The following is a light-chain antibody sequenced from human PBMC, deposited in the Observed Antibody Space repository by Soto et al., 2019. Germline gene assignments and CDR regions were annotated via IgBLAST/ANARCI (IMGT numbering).Light chain of an antibody. V-gene: IGKV1-5*03. J-gene: IGKJ4*01. CDR1: QSISSW. CDR2: KAS. CDR3: QHYNSYPLT. Sequence: DIQMTQSPSTLSASVGDRVTITCRASQSISSWLAWYQQKPGKAPKVLIYKASSLERGVPARFSGSGSGTEFTLTISSLQPDDSATYYCQHYNSYPLTFGGGIKVEI.